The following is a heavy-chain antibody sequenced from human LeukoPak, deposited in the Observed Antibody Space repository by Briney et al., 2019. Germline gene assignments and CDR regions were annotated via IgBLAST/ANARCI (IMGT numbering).Heavy chain of an antibody. CDR1: GFTFSSYA. CDR2: ISYDGSNK. Sequence: PGGSLRLSCAASGFTFSSYAMHWVRQAPGKGLEWVAVISYDGSNKYYADSVKGRFTISRDNSKNTLYLQMNSLRAEDTAVYYCASRGVNYYFDYWGQGTLVTVSS. D-gene: IGHD3-10*01. CDR3: ASRGVNYYFDY. V-gene: IGHV3-30-3*01. J-gene: IGHJ4*02.